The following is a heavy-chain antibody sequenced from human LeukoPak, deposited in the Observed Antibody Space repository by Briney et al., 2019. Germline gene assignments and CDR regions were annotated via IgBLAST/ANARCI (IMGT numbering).Heavy chain of an antibody. D-gene: IGHD3-9*01. Sequence: SVKVSCRASGGTFSSYAISWVRQAPGQGLEWMGGIIPIFGTANYAQKFQGRVTITTDESTSTAYMELSSLRSEDTAVYYCARGITIFNWFDPWGQGTLVTVSS. V-gene: IGHV1-69*05. CDR3: ARGITIFNWFDP. J-gene: IGHJ5*02. CDR1: GGTFSSYA. CDR2: IIPIFGTA.